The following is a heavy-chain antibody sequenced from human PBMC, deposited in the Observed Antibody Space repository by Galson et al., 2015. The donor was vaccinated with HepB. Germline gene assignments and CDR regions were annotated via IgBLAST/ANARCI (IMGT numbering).Heavy chain of an antibody. D-gene: IGHD1-14*01. J-gene: IGHJ3*02. CDR3: ARGQGTTGTPRPFDI. CDR2: IYSGGST. V-gene: IGHV3-66*02. CDR1: GFTVSSNY. Sequence: SLRLSCAASGFTVSSNYMSWVRQAPGKGLEWVSVIYSGGSTYYADSVKGRFTISRDNSKNTLYLQMNSLRAEDTAVYYCARGQGTTGTPRPFDIWGQGTMVTVSS.